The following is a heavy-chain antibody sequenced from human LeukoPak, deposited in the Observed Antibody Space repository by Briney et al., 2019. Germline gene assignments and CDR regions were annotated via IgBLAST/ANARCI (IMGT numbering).Heavy chain of an antibody. D-gene: IGHD2-15*01. V-gene: IGHV4-34*01. CDR2: INHSGST. J-gene: IGHJ5*02. Sequence: SETLSLTCAVYGGSFSTYYWSWIRQPPGKGLEWIGEINHSGSTNYNPSLKSRVTISVDTSKNQFSLKLSSVTAADTAVYYCARYCSGGSCSWFDPWGQGTLVTVSS. CDR3: ARYCSGGSCSWFDP. CDR1: GGSFSTYY.